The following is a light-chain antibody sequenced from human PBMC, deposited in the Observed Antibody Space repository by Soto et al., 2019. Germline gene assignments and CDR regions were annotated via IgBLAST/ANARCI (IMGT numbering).Light chain of an antibody. CDR2: GAS. J-gene: IGKJ3*01. Sequence: EVVMTQSPATLSVSPGERSTLSCRASQSVSSNLAWYQLRPGQAPRLLIYGASTRATGIPARFSGSGSGTEFTLTISSLKSEDFALYYGQQYNKWPIFTFGPGTRVDIK. CDR1: QSVSSN. V-gene: IGKV3-15*01. CDR3: QQYNKWPIFT.